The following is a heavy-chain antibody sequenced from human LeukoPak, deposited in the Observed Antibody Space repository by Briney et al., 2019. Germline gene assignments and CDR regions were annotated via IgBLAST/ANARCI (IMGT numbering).Heavy chain of an antibody. CDR3: AKDPTNIAVAGTSDY. CDR2: ISGSGGST. D-gene: IGHD6-19*01. V-gene: IGHV3-23*01. Sequence: GGSLRLSCAASRFTFSSYAMSWVRQAPGKGLEWVSAISGSGGSTYYADSVKGRFTISRGNSKNTLYLQVNSLRAEDTAVYYCAKDPTNIAVAGTSDYWGQGTLVTVSS. CDR1: RFTFSSYA. J-gene: IGHJ4*02.